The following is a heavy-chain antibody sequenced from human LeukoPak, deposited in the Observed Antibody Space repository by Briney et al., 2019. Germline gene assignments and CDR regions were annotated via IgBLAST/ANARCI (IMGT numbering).Heavy chain of an antibody. CDR1: GYTLTELS. CDR2: FDPEDGET. J-gene: IGHJ4*02. Sequence: ASVKGSCKVSGYTLTELSMHWVRQAPGKGLEWMGGFDPEDGETIYAQKFQGRVTMTEDTSTDTAYMELSSLRSEDTAVYYCARPYCSSTSCYLDYWGQGTLVTVSS. V-gene: IGHV1-24*01. D-gene: IGHD2-2*01. CDR3: ARPYCSSTSCYLDY.